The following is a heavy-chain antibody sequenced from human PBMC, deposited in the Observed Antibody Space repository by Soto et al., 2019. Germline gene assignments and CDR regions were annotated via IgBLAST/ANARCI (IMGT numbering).Heavy chain of an antibody. D-gene: IGHD3-9*01. CDR1: GFTLNTYA. CDR2: ITTRGART. Sequence: PGGSLRLSCAASGFTLNTYAMTWVRQTPGKGLEWVSFITTRGARTYYADPVRGRFTISTDSCRNTLYLQMNSLRPDDTAVYFCARYRSDGSASFGCWVQGTRVTVSS. CDR3: ARYRSDGSASFGC. V-gene: IGHV3-23*01. J-gene: IGHJ4*02.